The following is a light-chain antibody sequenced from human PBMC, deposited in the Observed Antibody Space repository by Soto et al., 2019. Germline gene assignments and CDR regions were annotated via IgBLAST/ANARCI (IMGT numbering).Light chain of an antibody. CDR1: QSISRY. CDR2: GAS. V-gene: IGKV3D-15*01. Sequence: IVLTQSPGTLSLSPGERTTLSCRASQSISRYLAWYQQKPGQGPRLLIYGASSRATGTPDRFSGSGSGPEFTLTINSLQSEDFAIYYCQPYNNWPLTFGGGTKVDIK. J-gene: IGKJ4*01. CDR3: QPYNNWPLT.